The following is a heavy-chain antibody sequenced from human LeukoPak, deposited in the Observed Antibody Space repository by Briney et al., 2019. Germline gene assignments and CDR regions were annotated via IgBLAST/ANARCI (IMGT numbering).Heavy chain of an antibody. D-gene: IGHD3-10*01. CDR2: INWNGGST. CDR1: GFTFDDYG. J-gene: IGHJ5*02. Sequence: PGGSLRLSCAASGFTFDDYGMSWVRQAPGKGLEWVSGINWNGGSTGYADSVKGRFTISRDNAKNSLYLQMNSLRAEDTALYHCARVYYYGSGRSWFDPWGQGTLLTVSS. CDR3: ARVYYYGSGRSWFDP. V-gene: IGHV3-20*01.